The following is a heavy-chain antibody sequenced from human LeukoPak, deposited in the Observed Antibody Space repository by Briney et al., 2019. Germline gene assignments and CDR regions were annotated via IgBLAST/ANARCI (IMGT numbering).Heavy chain of an antibody. CDR1: GYTFTSYG. J-gene: IGHJ4*02. CDR3: ATEMTNFYDSSGYSKHFDY. V-gene: IGHV1-18*01. CDR2: ISAYNGNT. Sequence: ASVKVSCKASGYTFTSYGISWVRQAPGQGLEWMVWISAYNGNTNYAQKFQGRVTMTGDTSTDTAYMELSSLTSEDTAVYYCATEMTNFYDSSGYSKHFDYWGQGTLVTVSS. D-gene: IGHD3-22*01.